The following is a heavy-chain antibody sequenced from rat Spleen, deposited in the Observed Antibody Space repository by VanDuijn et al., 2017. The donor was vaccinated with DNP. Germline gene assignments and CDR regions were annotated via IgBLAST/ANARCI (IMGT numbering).Heavy chain of an antibody. J-gene: IGHJ3*01. D-gene: IGHD4-3*01. CDR3: ARGSDGVWLAY. CDR2: INSAGSI. CDR1: GYSITSGYR. V-gene: IGHV3-3*01. Sequence: EVQLQESGPGLVKPSQSLSLTCSVTGYSITSGYRWSWIRKFPGNRLEWMGYINSAGSIEYNPSLKGRISITSDTSKNQFFLQVNSVTTDDTATYYCARGSDGVWLAYWGQGTLVTVSS.